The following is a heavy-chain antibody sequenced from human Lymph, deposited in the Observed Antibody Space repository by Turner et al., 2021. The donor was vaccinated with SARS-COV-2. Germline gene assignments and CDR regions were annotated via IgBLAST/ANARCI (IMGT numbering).Heavy chain of an antibody. CDR2: ISGRGGST. D-gene: IGHD5-12*01. CDR3: AKDASFISGYDSIDY. CDR1: GFTFSSYA. J-gene: IGHJ4*02. Sequence: EVQLLESGGGLVQPGGSLRLSCAASGFTFSSYAMSWVRQAPGKGLEWVSGISGRGGSTYYADSVKGRFTISRDNSKNTLYLQMNSLRAEDTAVYFCAKDASFISGYDSIDYWGQGTLVTVPS. V-gene: IGHV3-23*01.